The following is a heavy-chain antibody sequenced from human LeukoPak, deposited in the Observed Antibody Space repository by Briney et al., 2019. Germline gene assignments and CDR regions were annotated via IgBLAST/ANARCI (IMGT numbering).Heavy chain of an antibody. J-gene: IGHJ4*02. CDR1: GGTFSSYA. CDR3: ACGGDRPPSPADY. CDR2: ISPIFGTA. V-gene: IGHV1-69*13. Sequence: ASVKVSCKASGGTFSSYAISWVRQAPGQGLEWMGGISPIFGTANYAQKFQGRVPITADESTSTAYMELSSLRSEDTAVYYCACGGDRPPSPADYWGQGTLVTVSS. D-gene: IGHD2-21*01.